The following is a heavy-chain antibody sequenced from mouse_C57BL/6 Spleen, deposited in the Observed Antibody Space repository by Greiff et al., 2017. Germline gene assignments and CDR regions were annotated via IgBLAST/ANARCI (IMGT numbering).Heavy chain of an antibody. J-gene: IGHJ2*01. CDR2: ISDGGSYT. V-gene: IGHV5-4*01. D-gene: IGHD2-1*01. CDR3: AREGDGNYDPFDY. Sequence: EVKLVESGGGLVKPGGSLKLSCAASGFTFSSYAMSWVRQTPEKRLEWVATISDGGSYTYYPDNVKGRFTISRDNAKNNLYLQMSHLKSEDTAMXYCAREGDGNYDPFDYWGQGTTLTVSS. CDR1: GFTFSSYA.